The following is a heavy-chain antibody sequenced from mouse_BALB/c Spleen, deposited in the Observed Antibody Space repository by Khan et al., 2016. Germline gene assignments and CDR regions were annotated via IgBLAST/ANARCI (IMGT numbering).Heavy chain of an antibody. CDR1: GYTFTSYT. CDR2: ITPSSGYT. J-gene: IGHJ3*01. Sequence: QVQLQQPGAELARPGASVKMSCKASGYTFTSYTIHWVKQRPGLGLEWIGYITPSSGYTNYNQKFKDKATLTADKSSSTAYMQLSSLTSEDFAVCYCGTRCWYYDSRSFAYWRQGTLVTVCA. D-gene: IGHD2-12*01. CDR3: GTRCWYYDSRSFAY. V-gene: IGHV1-4*01.